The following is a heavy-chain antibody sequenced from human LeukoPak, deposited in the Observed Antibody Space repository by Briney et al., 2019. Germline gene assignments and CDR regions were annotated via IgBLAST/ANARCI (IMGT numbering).Heavy chain of an antibody. Sequence: GGSLRLSCAASGFTLSSYGMHWVRQAPGKGLEWVAVISYDGSNKYYADSVKGRFTISRDNSKNTLYLQMNSLRAEDTAVYYCAKAAYDCSSTSCYGPGGFDPWGQGTLVTVSS. D-gene: IGHD2-2*01. J-gene: IGHJ5*02. CDR1: GFTLSSYG. CDR2: ISYDGSNK. V-gene: IGHV3-30*18. CDR3: AKAAYDCSSTSCYGPGGFDP.